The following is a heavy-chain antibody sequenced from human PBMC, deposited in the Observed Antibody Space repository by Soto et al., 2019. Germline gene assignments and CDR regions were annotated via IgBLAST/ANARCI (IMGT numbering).Heavy chain of an antibody. CDR3: ARVTELTASYFDY. CDR1: GGTFSSYA. CDR2: IIPIFGTA. V-gene: IGHV1-69*06. J-gene: IGHJ4*02. D-gene: IGHD3-10*01. Sequence: SVKVSCKASGGTFSSYAISWVRQAPGQGLEWMGGIIPIFGTANYAQKFQGRVTITADKSTSTAYMELSSLRSEDTAVYYCARVTELTASYFDYWGQGTLVTVSS.